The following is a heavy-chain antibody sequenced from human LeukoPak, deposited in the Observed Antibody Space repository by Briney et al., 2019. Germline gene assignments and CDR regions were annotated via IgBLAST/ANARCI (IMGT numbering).Heavy chain of an antibody. CDR1: GYTFTNNW. CDR3: ARRGDAFDI. CDR2: IYPGNFDT. V-gene: IGHV5-51*01. Sequence: GESLKISCKGSGYTFTNNWIGWVRQMPGKGLEWMGIIYPGNFDTRYGPSSQGQVTISADKSISTAYLQWSSLKASDTAMYYCARRGDAFDIWGQGTMVTVSS. J-gene: IGHJ3*02.